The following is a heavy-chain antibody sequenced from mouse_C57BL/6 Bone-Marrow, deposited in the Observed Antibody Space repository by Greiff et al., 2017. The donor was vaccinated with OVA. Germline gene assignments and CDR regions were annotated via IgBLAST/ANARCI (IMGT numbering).Heavy chain of an antibody. D-gene: IGHD1-1*01. CDR3: TGEASITTVQSYWYFDV. CDR2: IRLKSDNYAT. V-gene: IGHV6-3*01. Sequence: EVKLEESGGGLVQPGGSMKLSCVASGFTFSNYWMNWVRQSPEKGLEWVAQIRLKSDNYATHYAESVKGRFTISRDDSKSSVYLQMNNLRAEETGSYYCTGEASITTVQSYWYFDVWGTGTTVTVSS. J-gene: IGHJ1*03. CDR1: GFTFSNYW.